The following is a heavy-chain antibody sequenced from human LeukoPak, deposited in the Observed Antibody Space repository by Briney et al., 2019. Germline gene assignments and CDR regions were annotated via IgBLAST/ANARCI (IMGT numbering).Heavy chain of an antibody. Sequence: GGSLRLSCAASGFTFSSYEMNWVRQAPGKGLEWVSYISSSGSTIYYADSVKGRFTISRDNAKNSLYLQMNSLRAEDTAVYYCARLGGLVIGGEQDYWGQGTLVTVSS. CDR3: ARLGGLVIGGEQDY. CDR2: ISSSGSTI. J-gene: IGHJ4*02. D-gene: IGHD3/OR15-3a*01. CDR1: GFTFSSYE. V-gene: IGHV3-48*03.